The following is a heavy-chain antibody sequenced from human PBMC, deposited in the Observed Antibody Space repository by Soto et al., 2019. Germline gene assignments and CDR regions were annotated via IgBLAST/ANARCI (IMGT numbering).Heavy chain of an antibody. J-gene: IGHJ4*02. CDR3: ARERTGPTYFDY. D-gene: IGHD1-7*01. V-gene: IGHV1-8*01. Sequence: QVQLVQSGAEVKKPGASVKVSCKASGYTFTSYDINWVRQATGQGLEWMGWMNPNSGNTAYAQKFQGRVTMTRNTSISTAYMELSSLRSGVPAVYYCARERTGPTYFDYWGQGTLVTVSS. CDR1: GYTFTSYD. CDR2: MNPNSGNT.